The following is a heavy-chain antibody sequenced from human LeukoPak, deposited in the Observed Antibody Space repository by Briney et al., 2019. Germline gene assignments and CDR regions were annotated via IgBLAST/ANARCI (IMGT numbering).Heavy chain of an antibody. CDR1: GFTFSSYA. D-gene: IGHD1-26*01. CDR2: ISGSGGST. J-gene: IGHJ4*02. V-gene: IGHV3-23*01. CDR3: AKAFAFVGANFFDY. Sequence: GGSLRLSCAASGFTFSSYAMSWVRQAPGKGLEWVSAISGSGGSTYYADSVKGRFTISRDNSKNTLYLQMNSLRAEDAAIYYCAKAFAFVGANFFDYWGQGTLVTVSS.